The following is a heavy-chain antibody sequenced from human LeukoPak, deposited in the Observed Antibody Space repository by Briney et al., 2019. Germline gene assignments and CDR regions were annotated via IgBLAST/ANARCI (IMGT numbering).Heavy chain of an antibody. J-gene: IGHJ4*02. CDR1: GFTFTSYT. D-gene: IGHD1-14*01. Sequence: KPGGSLRLSCAASGFTFTSYTMSWVRQAPGKALEWVSSLSSGTNTIYYADSVTGRFTISRDDAKNSLYLQMNSLTAEDTAVYYCASARILSPYDKNLNYWGQGSLVVVSS. CDR3: ASARILSPYDKNLNY. V-gene: IGHV3-21*01. CDR2: LSSGTNTI.